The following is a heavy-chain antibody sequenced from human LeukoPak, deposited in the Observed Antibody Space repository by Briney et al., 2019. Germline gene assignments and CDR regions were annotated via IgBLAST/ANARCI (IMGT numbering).Heavy chain of an antibody. D-gene: IGHD3-22*01. CDR2: IYSGGST. J-gene: IGHJ3*02. CDR1: GFTVSSNY. Sequence: GGSLRLSCAASGFTVSSNYMSWVRQAPGKGLEWVSVIYSGGSTYYADSVKGRFTISRDNSKNTLYLQMNSLRAEDTAVYYCARSGDSSGFFPGAFDIWGQGTMVTVSS. V-gene: IGHV3-53*01. CDR3: ARSGDSSGFFPGAFDI.